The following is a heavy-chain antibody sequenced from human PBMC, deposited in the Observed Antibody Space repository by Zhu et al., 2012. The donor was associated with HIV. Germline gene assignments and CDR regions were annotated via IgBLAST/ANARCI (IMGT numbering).Heavy chain of an antibody. CDR2: VYSSGST. CDR1: GASSSNYY. J-gene: IGHJ2*01. CDR3: AGLAVAGSNGYWYFDL. D-gene: IGHD6-19*01. Sequence: QVQLQESGPGLVKPSETLSLTCTVSGASSSNYYWSWIRQPPGNGLEWIGYVYSSGSTNYNPSLKSRVTISVDTSKHQFSLKLNSVTAADTAVYYCAGLAVAGSNGYWYFDLWGRGTLVTVSS. V-gene: IGHV4-4*09.